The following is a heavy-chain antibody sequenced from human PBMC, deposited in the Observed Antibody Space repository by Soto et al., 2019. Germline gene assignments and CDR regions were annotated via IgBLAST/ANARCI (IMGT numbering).Heavy chain of an antibody. V-gene: IGHV1-18*01. CDR3: VRDETYTSGWYFEY. J-gene: IGHJ4*02. Sequence: QVQLVQSGGEVKKPGASVKVSCKTSGYMFNSYGMSWVRQAPGQGLEWMGWISGYNGKTEYAQKFQGRVSMTTETSMTTVSMELRSLRSDDTAVYYCVRDETYTSGWYFEYWGQGTLVTVPS. CDR1: GYMFNSYG. CDR2: ISGYNGKT. D-gene: IGHD6-19*01.